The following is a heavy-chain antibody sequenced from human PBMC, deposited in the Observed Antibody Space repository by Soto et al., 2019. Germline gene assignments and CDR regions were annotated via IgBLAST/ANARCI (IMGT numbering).Heavy chain of an antibody. V-gene: IGHV3-30-3*01. CDR1: GFTFSSYT. CDR2: ISYDGSNK. J-gene: IGHJ4*02. Sequence: QVQLVKSGGGVVQPGRSLRLSCAASGFTFSSYTMHWVRQAPGKGLEWVALISYDGSNKYYADSVKGRFTISRDNSKNTLYLQMNSLRAEDTAVYYCARGAGIAVAGTSFDYWGQGTLVTVSS. D-gene: IGHD6-19*01. CDR3: ARGAGIAVAGTSFDY.